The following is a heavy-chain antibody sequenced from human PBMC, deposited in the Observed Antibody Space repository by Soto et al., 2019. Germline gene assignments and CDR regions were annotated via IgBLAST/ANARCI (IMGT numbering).Heavy chain of an antibody. V-gene: IGHV3-15*07. CDR3: TTVPLLWFGEGEYYFDY. D-gene: IGHD3-10*01. Sequence: EVQLVESGGGLVQPGGSLRLSCAASGLTFSNAWMNWVRHAPGKGLEWVGRIKSKTDGGTKDYAAPVKGRFTISRDDSKNTLYLQMNSLKTEDLAVYYCTTVPLLWFGEGEYYFDYWGQGTLVTVSS. J-gene: IGHJ4*02. CDR1: GLTFSNAW. CDR2: IKSKTDGGTK.